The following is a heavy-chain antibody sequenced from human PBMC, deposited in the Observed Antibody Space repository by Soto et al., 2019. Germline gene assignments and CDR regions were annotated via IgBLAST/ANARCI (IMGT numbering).Heavy chain of an antibody. CDR1: GFTFSDYY. Sequence: QVQLVESGGGLVKPGGSLRLSCAASGFTFSDYYMSWIRQAPGKGLEWVSYISSSSSYTNYADSVKGRFTISRDNAKNSLYLQMNSLRAEDTAVYYCASLAQSWQQLVRPYYFDYWGQGTLVTVSS. CDR2: ISSSSSYT. V-gene: IGHV3-11*05. CDR3: ASLAQSWQQLVRPYYFDY. J-gene: IGHJ4*02. D-gene: IGHD6-13*01.